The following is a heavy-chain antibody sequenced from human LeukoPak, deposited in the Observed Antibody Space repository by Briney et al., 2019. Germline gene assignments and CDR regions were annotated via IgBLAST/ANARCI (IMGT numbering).Heavy chain of an antibody. Sequence: PGGSLRLSCAASGFTFSSYAMSWVRQAPGKGLEWVSAISGSGGSTYYADSVKGRFTISRDNSKNTLYLQMNSLRAGDTAVYYCAKDSGAIAVAGYYFDYWGQGTLVTVSS. V-gene: IGHV3-23*01. CDR2: ISGSGGST. CDR1: GFTFSSYA. D-gene: IGHD6-19*01. CDR3: AKDSGAIAVAGYYFDY. J-gene: IGHJ4*02.